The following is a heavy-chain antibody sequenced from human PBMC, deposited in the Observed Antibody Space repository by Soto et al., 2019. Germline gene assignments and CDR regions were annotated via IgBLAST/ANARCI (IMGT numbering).Heavy chain of an antibody. D-gene: IGHD2-8*01. CDR3: ARYFAYCTNGVCYLDY. CDR1: GYSFTSYW. J-gene: IGHJ4*02. V-gene: IGHV5-51*01. Sequence: GGSLRLSCKGSGYSFTSYWIGWVRQMPGKGLEWMGIIYPGDSDTRYSPSFQGQVTISADKSISTAYLQWSSLKASGTAMYYCARYFAYCTNGVCYLDYWGQGTLVTVSS. CDR2: IYPGDSDT.